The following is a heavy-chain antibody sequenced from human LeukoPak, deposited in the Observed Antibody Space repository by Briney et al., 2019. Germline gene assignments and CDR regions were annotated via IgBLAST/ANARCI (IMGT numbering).Heavy chain of an antibody. J-gene: IGHJ6*02. V-gene: IGHV3-30*18. CDR1: GFTFSSYG. CDR2: ISYDGSNK. Sequence: GGSLRLSCAASGFTFSSYGMHWVRQAPGKGLEWVAVISYDGSNKYYADSVKGRFTISRDNSKNTLYLQMNSLRAEDTAVYYCAKDQLRITMIVVVTAYYYYGMDVWGQGTTVTVSS. D-gene: IGHD3-22*01. CDR3: AKDQLRITMIVVVTAYYYYGMDV.